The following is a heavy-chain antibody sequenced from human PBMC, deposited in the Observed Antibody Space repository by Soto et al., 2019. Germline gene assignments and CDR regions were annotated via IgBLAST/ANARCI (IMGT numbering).Heavy chain of an antibody. CDR1: GGSISSSSYY. CDR2: IYYSGST. V-gene: IGHV4-39*01. CDR3: AVPSYSSSWYPDEGFGMDV. J-gene: IGHJ6*02. D-gene: IGHD6-13*01. Sequence: SETLSLTCTVSGGSISSSSYYWGWIRQPPGKGLEWIGSIYYSGSTYYNPSLKSRVTISVDTSKNQFSLKLSSVTAADTAVYYCAVPSYSSSWYPDEGFGMDVWGQGTTVTVSS.